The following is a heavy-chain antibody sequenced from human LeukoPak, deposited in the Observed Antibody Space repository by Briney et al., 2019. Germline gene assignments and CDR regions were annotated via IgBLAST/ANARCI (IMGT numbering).Heavy chain of an antibody. J-gene: IGHJ4*02. D-gene: IGHD3-10*01. CDR2: IESKTDGGTT. Sequence: PGGSLRLSCVASGFTFSNYAMDWVRQAPGEGLEWVGRIESKTDGGTTDYAAPVKGRFTISRDDSTNTLYLQMNSPKSEDTAVYYCTTYGSGRKFDYWGQGILVTVSS. CDR3: TTYGSGRKFDY. V-gene: IGHV3-15*04. CDR1: GFTFSNYA.